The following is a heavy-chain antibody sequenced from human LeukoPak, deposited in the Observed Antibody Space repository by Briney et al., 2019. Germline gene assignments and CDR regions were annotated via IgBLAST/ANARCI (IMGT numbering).Heavy chain of an antibody. CDR3: ARGIGSTTVTTLEYYFDY. V-gene: IGHV1-8*01. CDR2: TNPNGGNT. Sequence: ASVKVSCKASGYTFTSYDINWVRQATGQGLEWMGWTNPNGGNTGYAQKFQGRVTMTRNTSISTAYMELSSLRSEDTAVYYCARGIGSTTVTTLEYYFDYWGQGTLVTVSS. D-gene: IGHD4-17*01. CDR1: GYTFTSYD. J-gene: IGHJ4*02.